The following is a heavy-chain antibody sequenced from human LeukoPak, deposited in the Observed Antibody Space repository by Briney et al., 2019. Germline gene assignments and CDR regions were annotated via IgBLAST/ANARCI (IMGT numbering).Heavy chain of an antibody. CDR2: INPSGGST. D-gene: IGHD6-13*01. CDR3: HCVAAAGRVLFDY. CDR1: GYTFTGYY. V-gene: IGHV1-46*01. J-gene: IGHJ4*02. Sequence: ASVKVSCKPSGYTFTGYYMHWVRQAPGQGLEWMGIINPSGGSTSYAQKFQGRVTMTRDTSTSTVYMELSSLRSEDTAVYYCHCVAAAGRVLFDYWGQGTLVTVSS.